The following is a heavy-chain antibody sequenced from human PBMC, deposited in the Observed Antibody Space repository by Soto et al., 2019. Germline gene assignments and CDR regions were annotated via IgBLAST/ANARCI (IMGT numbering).Heavy chain of an antibody. CDR1: GFNVSNNY. CDR2: IYADGST. D-gene: IGHD1-1*01. J-gene: IGHJ2*01. V-gene: IGHV3-53*01. Sequence: GGSLRLSCAASGFNVSNNYMNWVRQAPGKGLEWVSLIYADGSTFYADSVRGRFIISRDNSKNTVYLQMNSLRAEDTAVYYYARDWGDNTTPYWYFDLWGRGTLVTVSS. CDR3: ARDWGDNTTPYWYFDL.